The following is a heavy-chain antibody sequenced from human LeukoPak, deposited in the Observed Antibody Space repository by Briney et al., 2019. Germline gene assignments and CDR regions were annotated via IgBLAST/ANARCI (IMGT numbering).Heavy chain of an antibody. CDR2: VDPEDGET. D-gene: IGHD2-2*01. J-gene: IGHJ6*03. V-gene: IGHV1-69-2*01. Sequence: ASVKVSCKASGYTFTDYYMHWVQQAPGKGLEWMGRVDPEDGETIYAEKFQGRVTITADTSTDTAHMELSSLRSEDTAVYYCATGGTSFYYYYMDVWGKGTTVTVSS. CDR1: GYTFTDYY. CDR3: ATGGTSFYYYYMDV.